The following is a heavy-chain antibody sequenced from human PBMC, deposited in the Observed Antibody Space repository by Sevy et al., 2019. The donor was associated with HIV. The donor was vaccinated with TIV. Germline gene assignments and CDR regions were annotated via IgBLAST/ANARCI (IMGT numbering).Heavy chain of an antibody. CDR1: GYTISSYY. CDR3: ARDLTIFGVIPDY. V-gene: IGHV1-46*01. D-gene: IGHD3-3*01. J-gene: IGHJ4*02. CDR2: TNPSGGST. Sequence: ASVKVSCKASGYTISSYYMHWVRQAPGQGLEWMGITNPSGGSTSYAQKFQGRVTMTRDTSTSTVYMELSSLRSEDTAIYYSARDLTIFGVIPDYWGQGTLVTVSS.